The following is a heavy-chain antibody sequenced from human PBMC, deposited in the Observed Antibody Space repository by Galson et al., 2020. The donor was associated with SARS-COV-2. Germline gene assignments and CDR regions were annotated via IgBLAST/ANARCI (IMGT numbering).Heavy chain of an antibody. CDR3: AKDWGWYYYGSGSYYDY. D-gene: IGHD3-10*01. J-gene: IGHJ4*02. Sequence: GESLKISCAASGFTFSSYGMHWVRQAPGKGLEWVAVISYDGSNKYYADSVKGRFTISRDNSKNTLYLQMNSLRAEDTAVYYCAKDWGWYYYGSGSYYDYWGQGTLVTVSS. CDR2: ISYDGSNK. V-gene: IGHV3-30*18. CDR1: GFTFSSYG.